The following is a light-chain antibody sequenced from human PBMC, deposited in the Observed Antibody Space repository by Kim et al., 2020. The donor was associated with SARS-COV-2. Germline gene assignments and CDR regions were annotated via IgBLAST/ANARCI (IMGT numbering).Light chain of an antibody. J-gene: IGKJ2*01. Sequence: EIVLTQSPATLSLSPGERATLSCRASQTVYIFLAWYQQKPGQPPRLLIYDASNRATGIPARFSGSGSGTDFTLTIGSLEPEDSAVYYCQQRGTWPHTFGQGTKLEI. CDR3: QQRGTWPHT. V-gene: IGKV3-11*01. CDR1: QTVYIF. CDR2: DAS.